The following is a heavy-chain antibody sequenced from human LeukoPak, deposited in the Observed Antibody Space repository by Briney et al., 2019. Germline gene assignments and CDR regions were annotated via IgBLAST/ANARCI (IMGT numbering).Heavy chain of an antibody. CDR1: GFTFSACE. Sequence: GGSLRLSCAISGFTFSACELTWVRPAPGKGLEWVSYISRSGSTRYYADSVKGRFTISRDNAKNSLYLQMNSLRAEDTAVYYCARVATMVRVPLDALDIWGQGTMVSVSS. CDR3: ARVATMVRVPLDALDI. D-gene: IGHD3-10*01. CDR2: ISRSGSTR. J-gene: IGHJ3*02. V-gene: IGHV3-48*03.